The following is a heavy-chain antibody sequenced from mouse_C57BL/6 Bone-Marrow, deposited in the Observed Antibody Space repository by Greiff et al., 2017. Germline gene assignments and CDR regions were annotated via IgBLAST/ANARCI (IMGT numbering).Heavy chain of an antibody. J-gene: IGHJ4*01. CDR1: GYTFTSYG. CDR3: AREAGYRDSSGPGAMDY. Sequence: QVQLQQSGAELARPGASVKLSCKASGYTFTSYGISWVKQRTGQGLEWIGEIYPRSGNTYYNEKFKGKATLTADKSSSTAYMELRSLTSEDSAVYFCAREAGYRDSSGPGAMDYWGQGTSVTVSS. D-gene: IGHD3-2*02. V-gene: IGHV1-81*01. CDR2: IYPRSGNT.